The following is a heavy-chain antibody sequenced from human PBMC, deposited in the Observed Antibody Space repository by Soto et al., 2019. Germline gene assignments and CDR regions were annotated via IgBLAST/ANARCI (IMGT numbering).Heavy chain of an antibody. CDR3: AKDQGSSWYEIDY. D-gene: IGHD6-13*01. Sequence: EVQLLESGGGLVQPGGSLRLSCAASGFTFSNYAVTWVRQAPGKGLEWVSTMSVSGGRTYYADSVNGRFTISRDNSKNTLYLQMNSLRAEDTAVYYCAKDQGSSWYEIDYWGQGSLVTVSS. CDR1: GFTFSNYA. V-gene: IGHV3-23*01. CDR2: MSVSGGRT. J-gene: IGHJ4*02.